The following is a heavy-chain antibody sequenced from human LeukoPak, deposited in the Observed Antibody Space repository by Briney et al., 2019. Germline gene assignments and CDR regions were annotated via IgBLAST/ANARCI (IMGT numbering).Heavy chain of an antibody. J-gene: IGHJ4*02. V-gene: IGHV4-61*08. CDR1: GGSISSGGYY. D-gene: IGHD6-13*01. Sequence: SEALSLTCTVSGGSISSGGYYWSWIRQPPGKGLEWIGYIYYSGSTNYNPSLKSRATMSVDTSKNQFSLKLSSVTAADTAVYYCARQSSSNWYLDFWGQGTLVTVSS. CDR2: IYYSGST. CDR3: ARQSSSNWYLDF.